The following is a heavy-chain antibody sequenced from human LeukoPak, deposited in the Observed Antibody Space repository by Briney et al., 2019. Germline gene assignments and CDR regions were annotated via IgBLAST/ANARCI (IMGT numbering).Heavy chain of an antibody. CDR1: GGSISSSSYY. V-gene: IGHV4-39*01. D-gene: IGHD4-23*01. J-gene: IGHJ4*02. CDR2: INYSGST. CDR3: ARQIGAGRWSFDY. Sequence: SETLSLTCTVSGGSISSSSYYWGWIRQPPGKGLEWIGSINYSGSTYYNPSLKSRVTISVDTSKNQFSLKLTSVTAADTAVYYCARQIGAGRWSFDYWGQATLVTVSS.